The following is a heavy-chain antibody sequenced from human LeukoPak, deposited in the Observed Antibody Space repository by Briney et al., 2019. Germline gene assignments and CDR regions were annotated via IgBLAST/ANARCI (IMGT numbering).Heavy chain of an antibody. CDR3: ARHYPGYDILTGHWFDP. CDR1: GGSISSSSYY. D-gene: IGHD3-9*01. V-gene: IGHV4-39*01. CDR2: IYYSGST. Sequence: SSETLSLTCTVSGGSISSSSYYWGWIRQPPGKGLERIGSIYYSGSTYYNPSLKSRVTISVDTSKNQFSLKLSSVTAADTAVYYCARHYPGYDILTGHWFDPWGQGTLVTVSS. J-gene: IGHJ5*02.